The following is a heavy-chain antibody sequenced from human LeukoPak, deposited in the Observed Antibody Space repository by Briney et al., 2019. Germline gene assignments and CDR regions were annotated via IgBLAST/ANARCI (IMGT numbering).Heavy chain of an antibody. CDR2: ISSSGSTI. CDR1: GFTFSDYY. D-gene: IGHD5-12*01. V-gene: IGHV3-11*01. Sequence: GGSLRLSCAASGFTFSDYYMSWIRQAPGKGLEWVSYISSSGSTIYYADSVKGRFTISRDNAKNSLYLQMNSLRAEDTAVYYCARDSKGYSGYDLGGGYDYWGQGTLVTVSS. CDR3: ARDSKGYSGYDLGGGYDY. J-gene: IGHJ4*02.